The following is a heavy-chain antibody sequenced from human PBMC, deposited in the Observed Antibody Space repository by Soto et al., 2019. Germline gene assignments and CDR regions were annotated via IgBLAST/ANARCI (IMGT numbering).Heavy chain of an antibody. CDR3: ARVHIVVAVAALDY. CDR2: ISAYNGNT. CDR1: GYTFTSYG. D-gene: IGHD2-15*01. J-gene: IGHJ4*02. V-gene: IGHV1-18*04. Sequence: ASVKVSCKASGYTFTSYGISWVRQAPGQGLEWMGWISAYNGNTNYAQKLQGRVTMTTDTSTSTAYMELRSLRSDDTAVYYCARVHIVVAVAALDYWGQGTLVTVSS.